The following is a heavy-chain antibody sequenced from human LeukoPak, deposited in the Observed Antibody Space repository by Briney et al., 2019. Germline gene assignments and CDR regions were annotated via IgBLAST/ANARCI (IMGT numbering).Heavy chain of an antibody. CDR2: ISGSGGST. CDR3: AKAGPTGGYSYGYNWFDP. V-gene: IGHV3-23*01. CDR1: GFTFSSYA. Sequence: PGGSLRLSCAASGFTFSSYAMSWVRQAPGKGLEWVSAISGSGGSTYYADSVKGRFTISRDNSKNTLYLQMNSLRAEDTAVYYCAKAGPTGGYSYGYNWFDPWGQGTLVTVSS. D-gene: IGHD5-18*01. J-gene: IGHJ5*02.